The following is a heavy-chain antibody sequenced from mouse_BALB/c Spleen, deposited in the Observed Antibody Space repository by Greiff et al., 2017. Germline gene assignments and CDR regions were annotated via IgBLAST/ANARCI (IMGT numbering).Heavy chain of an antibody. CDR3: NALHYYVTFAY. Sequence: EVQLQQSGAELVRSGASVKLSCTASGFNIKDYYMHWVKQRPEQGLEWIGWIDPENGDTEYAPKFQGKATMTADTSSNTAYLQLSSLTSEDTAVYYCNALHYYVTFAYWGQGTLVTVSA. CDR1: GFNIKDYY. CDR2: IDPENGDT. D-gene: IGHD1-2*01. V-gene: IGHV14-4*02. J-gene: IGHJ3*01.